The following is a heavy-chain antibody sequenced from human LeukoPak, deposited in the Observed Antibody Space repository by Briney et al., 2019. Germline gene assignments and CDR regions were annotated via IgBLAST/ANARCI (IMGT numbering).Heavy chain of an antibody. V-gene: IGHV3-53*01. D-gene: IGHD2-15*01. CDR3: ARYMRGYCSGGSCLPTNWFDP. Sequence: GGSLRLSCAASGFTFSSNYMSWVRQASGKGLEWVSVIYSSGSTYYADSVKGRFTISRDNSKNTLYLQMNSLRAEDTAVYYCARYMRGYCSGGSCLPTNWFDPWGQGTLVTVSS. J-gene: IGHJ5*02. CDR1: GFTFSSNY. CDR2: IYSSGST.